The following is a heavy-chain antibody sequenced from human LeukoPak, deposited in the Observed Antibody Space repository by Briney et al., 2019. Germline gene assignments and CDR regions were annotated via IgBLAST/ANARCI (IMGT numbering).Heavy chain of an antibody. J-gene: IGHJ4*02. Sequence: PGGSLRLSCAASGFTFSTSWMSWVRQAPGKGLEWVSSISSGSSYIYYADSVKGRFTISRDNAKNSLYLQMNSLRAEDTAVYYCARDLVDTAINDDYWGQGTLVTVSS. V-gene: IGHV3-21*01. CDR2: ISSGSSYI. D-gene: IGHD5-18*01. CDR1: GFTFSTSW. CDR3: ARDLVDTAINDDY.